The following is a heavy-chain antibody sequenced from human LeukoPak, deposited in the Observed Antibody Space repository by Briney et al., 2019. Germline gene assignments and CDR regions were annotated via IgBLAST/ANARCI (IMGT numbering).Heavy chain of an antibody. Sequence: SGGSLRLSCAASGFNFSNYAMHWVRQAPGKGLEWVAVISYDGSKKYYADSVKGRFTISRDSSKNTLYQQMNSLRAEDTAVYYCARDIAATGTFSDYWGQGTVVTVSS. CDR1: GFNFSNYA. D-gene: IGHD6-13*01. CDR3: ARDIAATGTFSDY. V-gene: IGHV3-30-3*01. J-gene: IGHJ4*02. CDR2: ISYDGSKK.